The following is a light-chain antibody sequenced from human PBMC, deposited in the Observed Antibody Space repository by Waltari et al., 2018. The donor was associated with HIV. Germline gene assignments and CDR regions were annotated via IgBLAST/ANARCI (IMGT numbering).Light chain of an antibody. Sequence: DIQMTQSPSTLSASVGDRVTITCRASQDVGNWLACYQQKSSKAPKLLIYKTSTLEYGVPSRFSGSASGTGFTLTIDSVQPDDFATYYCQQYNSDFYTFGQGTKLEIK. V-gene: IGKV1-5*03. J-gene: IGKJ2*01. CDR1: QDVGNW. CDR2: KTS. CDR3: QQYNSDFYT.